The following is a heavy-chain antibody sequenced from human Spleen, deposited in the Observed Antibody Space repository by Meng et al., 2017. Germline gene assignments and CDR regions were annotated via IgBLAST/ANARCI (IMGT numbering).Heavy chain of an antibody. CDR1: GYTFTSYY. D-gene: IGHD5-18*01. CDR3: AREGYNYGPNDY. J-gene: IGHJ4*02. V-gene: IGHV1-46*01. CDR2: ISPSGGST. Sequence: QVQLVQSGAEVKKPGASVKVSCKASGYTFTSYYIHWVRQAPGQGLEWMGIISPSGGSTTYPQKFRGRVTMTRDTSTSTVYMELSSLTSEDTAVYYCAREGYNYGPNDYWGQGTLVTVSS.